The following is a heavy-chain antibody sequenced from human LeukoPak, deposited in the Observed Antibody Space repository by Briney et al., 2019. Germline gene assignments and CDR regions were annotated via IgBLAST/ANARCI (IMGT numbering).Heavy chain of an antibody. D-gene: IGHD7-27*01. J-gene: IGHJ5*02. CDR3: ARDQPGTYTLSST. Sequence: GGSLRLSCAASGFTVSSNYMNWVRQAPGKGLEWVSVFYCGGRTYYTDSVRGRFAISRDNSRNTLFLEMNSLRPDDTAVYYCARDQPGTYTLSSTWGQGTLVTVSS. CDR1: GFTVSSNY. CDR2: FYCGGRT. V-gene: IGHV3-53*05.